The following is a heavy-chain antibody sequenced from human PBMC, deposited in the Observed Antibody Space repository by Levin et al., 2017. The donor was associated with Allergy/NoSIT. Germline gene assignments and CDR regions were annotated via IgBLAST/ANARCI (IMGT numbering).Heavy chain of an antibody. Sequence: GESLKISCAASGFTFSSYGMHWVRQAPGKGLEWVAVIWYDGSNKYYADSVKGRFTISRDNSKNTLYLQMNSLRAEDTAVYYCARGAPTYYDILTGYYSESDDAFDSWGQGTMVTVSS. D-gene: IGHD3-9*01. CDR1: GFTFSSYG. J-gene: IGHJ3*02. CDR3: ARGAPTYYDILTGYYSESDDAFDS. CDR2: IWYDGSNK. V-gene: IGHV3-33*01.